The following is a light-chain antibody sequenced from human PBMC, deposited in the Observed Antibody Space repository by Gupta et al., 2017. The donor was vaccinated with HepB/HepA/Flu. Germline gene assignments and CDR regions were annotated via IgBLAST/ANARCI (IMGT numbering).Light chain of an antibody. J-gene: IGKJ4*01. CDR1: QNISTDY. CDR3: QQYGNSPLT. CDR2: ATS. V-gene: IGKV3-20*01. Sequence: IVLTQSPGTLSLSPGERATLSCRTSQNISTDYLAWYQHKRGQSPRLLIYATSTRATGIPDRFRGSGSETYFTLTINRLEPEDVAVYYCQQYGNSPLTFGGGTKVEIK.